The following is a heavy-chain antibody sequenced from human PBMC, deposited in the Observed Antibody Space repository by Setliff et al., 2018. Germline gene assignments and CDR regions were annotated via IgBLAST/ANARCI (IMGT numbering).Heavy chain of an antibody. Sequence: SETLSLTCTVSGASITSGDFYWSWIRQSPGQGLEWIGEINHSGSTNYNPSLKSRVTISVDTSKNQFSLKLSSVTAADTAVYYCAARGYYDSSGLYYFDYWGQGTLVTVSS. CDR3: AARGYYDSSGLYYFDY. V-gene: IGHV4-34*01. CDR1: GASITSGDFY. J-gene: IGHJ4*02. D-gene: IGHD3-22*01. CDR2: INHSGST.